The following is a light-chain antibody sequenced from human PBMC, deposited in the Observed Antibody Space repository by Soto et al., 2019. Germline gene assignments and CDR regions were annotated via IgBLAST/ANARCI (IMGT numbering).Light chain of an antibody. CDR1: QTISSW. CDR2: KAS. Sequence: DIQMTHSPSTLSGSVGDRVTITCRASQTISSWLAWYQQKPGKAPKLLIYKASTLKSGVPSRFRGSGSGKELTLTISSLQPDDFATYHSPHYTSYSEAFGHGTKVDIX. V-gene: IGKV1-5*03. J-gene: IGKJ1*01. CDR3: PHYTSYSEA.